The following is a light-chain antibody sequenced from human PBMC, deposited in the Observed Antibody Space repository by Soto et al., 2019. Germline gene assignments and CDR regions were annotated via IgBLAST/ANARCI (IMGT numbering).Light chain of an antibody. CDR3: QQYGSSPLT. V-gene: IGKV3-20*01. CDR2: GAS. Sequence: VLTQSPGTLSLSPGERATLSCRASQSVSSSYLAWYQQKPGQAPRLLIYGASSRATGIPDRFSGSGSGADFTLTISRLEPEDFAVYYCQQYGSSPLTFGGGTKVEIK. CDR1: QSVSSSY. J-gene: IGKJ4*01.